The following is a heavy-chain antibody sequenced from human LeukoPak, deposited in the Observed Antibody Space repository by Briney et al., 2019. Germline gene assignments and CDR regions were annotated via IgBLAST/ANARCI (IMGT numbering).Heavy chain of an antibody. D-gene: IGHD6-19*01. Sequence: SQTLSLTCAISGDSVPSKSATWNWIRQSPSRGLEWLGRTFYRSNWYNDSAVSVKSRISISPDTSKNQFSLQLNSVTPDDTAVYYCARDPRVSSGWQFDCWGQGTLVTVSS. CDR3: ARDPRVSSGWQFDC. J-gene: IGHJ4*02. V-gene: IGHV6-1*01. CDR2: TFYRSNWYN. CDR1: GDSVPSKSAT.